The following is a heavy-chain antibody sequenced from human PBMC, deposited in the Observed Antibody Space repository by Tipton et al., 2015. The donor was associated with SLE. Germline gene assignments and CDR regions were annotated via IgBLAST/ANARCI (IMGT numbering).Heavy chain of an antibody. Sequence: SLRLSCVVSGFSFSTSWMSWVRQAPGKGLEWVANINQDGSEKYYVDSVEGRFTISRDNAKNSLYLQMNSLRVEDTALYYCATDGASFEYWGQGTLVTVSS. V-gene: IGHV3-7*01. D-gene: IGHD3-10*01. J-gene: IGHJ4*02. CDR2: INQDGSEK. CDR3: ATDGASFEY. CDR1: GFSFSTSW.